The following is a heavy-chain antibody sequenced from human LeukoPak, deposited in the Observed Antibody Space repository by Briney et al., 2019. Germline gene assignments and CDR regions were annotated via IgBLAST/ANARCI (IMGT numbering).Heavy chain of an antibody. Sequence: PGGSLSLSCAASGFTFSTYAINWVRQAPGRGLQWVSAISGSGGSTYYADSVKGRFTVSRDNSKNTLYLQMKSLRAEDTAVYYCAKVGATVGTAAYDMWGQGTMVTVSS. V-gene: IGHV3-23*01. CDR3: AKVGATVGTAAYDM. J-gene: IGHJ3*02. D-gene: IGHD1-26*01. CDR2: ISGSGGST. CDR1: GFTFSTYA.